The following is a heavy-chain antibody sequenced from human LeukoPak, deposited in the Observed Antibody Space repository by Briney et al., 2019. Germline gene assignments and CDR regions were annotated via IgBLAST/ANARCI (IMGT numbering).Heavy chain of an antibody. J-gene: IGHJ4*02. CDR3: ARLWYYYDSSGYSYYFDY. CDR2: IYYSGST. Sequence: SETLSLTCTVSGGSISSYYWSWIRQPPGKGLEWIGYIYYSGSTNYNPSLKSRVTISIDTSKNKFSLKLSSVTAADTAVYYCARLWYYYDSSGYSYYFDYWGQGTLVTVSS. D-gene: IGHD3-22*01. CDR1: GGSISSYY. V-gene: IGHV4-59*01.